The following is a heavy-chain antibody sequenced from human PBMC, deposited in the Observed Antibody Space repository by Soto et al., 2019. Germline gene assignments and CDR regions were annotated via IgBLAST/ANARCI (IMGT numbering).Heavy chain of an antibody. CDR3: ARSQGSSTSLEIYYYYYYGVDV. J-gene: IGHJ6*02. Sequence: QVQLVQSGAEVQKPGSSVKVSCKASGGTFSRYAISWVRQAPGQGLEWMGGIIPISDTTNYAQKFQGRVTITADESTSTAYMELSSLRSEDTAVYYCARSQGSSTSLEIYYYYYYGVDVWGQGTTVTVSS. CDR2: IIPISDTT. CDR1: GGTFSRYA. D-gene: IGHD2-2*01. V-gene: IGHV1-69*01.